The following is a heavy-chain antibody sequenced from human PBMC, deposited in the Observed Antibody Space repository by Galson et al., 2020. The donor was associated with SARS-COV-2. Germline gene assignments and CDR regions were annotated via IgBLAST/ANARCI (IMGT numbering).Heavy chain of an antibody. CDR2: MSSSSSYT. CDR3: ARGSHCINGICKGDHFDL. D-gene: IGHD2-21*01. CDR1: GFTLSDYY. V-gene: IGHV3-11*06. J-gene: IGHJ4*02. Sequence: GGSLRLSCEASGFTLSDYYMNWIRQAPGKGLEWVSYMSSSSSYTNYADSVKGRFTISKDSAKKSLYLQMSSLRAEDTAVYYCARGSHCINGICKGDHFDLWGQGTLVSVA.